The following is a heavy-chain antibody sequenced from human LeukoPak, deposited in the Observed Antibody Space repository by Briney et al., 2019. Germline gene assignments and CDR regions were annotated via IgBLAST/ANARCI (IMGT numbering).Heavy chain of an antibody. Sequence: ASVKVSCKASGYTFTGYYMHWVRQAPGQGLEWMGWINPNSGGTNYAQKFQGRVTMTRDTSISTAYVELSRLRSDDTAVYYCARVPALLLWFGEFDYWGQGTLVTVPP. D-gene: IGHD3-10*01. CDR1: GYTFTGYY. CDR3: ARVPALLLWFGEFDY. V-gene: IGHV1-2*02. CDR2: INPNSGGT. J-gene: IGHJ4*02.